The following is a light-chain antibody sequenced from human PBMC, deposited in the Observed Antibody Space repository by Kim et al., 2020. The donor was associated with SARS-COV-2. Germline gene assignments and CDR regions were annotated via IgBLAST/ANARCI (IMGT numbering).Light chain of an antibody. CDR1: SSNIGSNT. CDR3: AAWDDSLNGWV. Sequence: ELTQPPSASGTPGQRFTISCSGGSSNIGSNTVNWYQHLPGTAPRLLVCNDNQRPSGVPDRFSGSKSGTSASLAISGLQPEDEADYYCAAWDDSLNGWVFGGGTKVTVL. CDR2: NDN. J-gene: IGLJ3*02. V-gene: IGLV1-44*01.